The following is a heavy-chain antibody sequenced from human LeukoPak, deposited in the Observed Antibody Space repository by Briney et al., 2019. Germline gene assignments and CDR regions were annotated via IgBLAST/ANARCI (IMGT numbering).Heavy chain of an antibody. CDR2: IYHSGST. CDR1: GYSISSGYY. J-gene: IGHJ5*02. CDR3: ARRRGTYYYGSGSYSVGWFDP. D-gene: IGHD3-10*01. V-gene: IGHV4-38-2*02. Sequence: PSETLSLTCTVSGYSISSGYYWGWIRQPPGKGLEWIGSIYHSGSTYYNPSLKSRVTISVDTSKNQFSLKLSSVTAADTAVYYCARRRGTYYYGSGSYSVGWFDPWGQGTLVTVSS.